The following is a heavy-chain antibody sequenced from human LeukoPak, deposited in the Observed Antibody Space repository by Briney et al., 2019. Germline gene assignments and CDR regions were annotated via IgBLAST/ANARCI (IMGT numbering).Heavy chain of an antibody. CDR2: IGGSGATT. V-gene: IGHV3-23*01. Sequence: GGSLRLSCEASGFAFANQGMIWVRQVQGKGLDWVSAIGGSGATTYYADSVKGRFTISRDNSKYTMYLRMNSLRADDTAVYYCAKLEGSWTDHWGQGILVNVFS. CDR3: AKLEGSWTDH. CDR1: GFAFANQG. D-gene: IGHD3/OR15-3a*01. J-gene: IGHJ4*02.